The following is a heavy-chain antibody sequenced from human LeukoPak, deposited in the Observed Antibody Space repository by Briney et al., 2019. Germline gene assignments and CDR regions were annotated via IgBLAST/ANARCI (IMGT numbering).Heavy chain of an antibody. J-gene: IGHJ4*02. CDR2: ISSSGSTI. V-gene: IGHV3-11*01. CDR3: ARGGFWSGYYTDYFDY. CDR1: GFTFSDYY. Sequence: GGSLRLSCAASGFTFSDYYMSWIRQAPGKGLEWVSYISSSGSTIYYADTVKGRFTISRDNAKNSLYLQMNSLRAEDTAVYYCARGGFWSGYYTDYFDYWGQGTLVTVSS. D-gene: IGHD3-3*01.